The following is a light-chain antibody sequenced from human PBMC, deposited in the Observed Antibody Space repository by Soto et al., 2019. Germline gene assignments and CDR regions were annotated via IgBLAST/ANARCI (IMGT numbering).Light chain of an antibody. Sequence: VLTQPPSVSGAPGQRVTISFSGSSSDIGAGFDVHWYQHLPGTAPKLLIYGNTNRPSGVPGRFSGSKSGTSASLVISGLQAEDEADYYCQSYENSRTGFYVFGTGTKVTV. CDR1: SSDIGAGFD. J-gene: IGLJ1*01. V-gene: IGLV1-40*01. CDR3: QSYENSRTGFYV. CDR2: GNT.